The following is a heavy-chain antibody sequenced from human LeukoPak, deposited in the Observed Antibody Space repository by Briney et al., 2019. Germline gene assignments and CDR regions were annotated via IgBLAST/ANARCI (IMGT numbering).Heavy chain of an antibody. CDR3: ARARIAAPLLDY. CDR2: ISGSGGST. J-gene: IGHJ4*02. Sequence: GGSLRLSCAASGFTFSSYAMSWVRQAPGKGLEWVSAISGSGGSTYYADSVKGRFTISRDNAKNSPYLQMNSLRVEDTAIYFCARARIAAPLLDYWGQGTLVTVSS. V-gene: IGHV3-23*01. CDR1: GFTFSSYA. D-gene: IGHD6-13*01.